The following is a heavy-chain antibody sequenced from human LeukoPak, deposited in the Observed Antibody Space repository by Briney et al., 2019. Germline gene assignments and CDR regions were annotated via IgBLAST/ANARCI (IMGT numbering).Heavy chain of an antibody. Sequence: SETLSLTCSVSGGSISSYYWSWIRQPAGKGLEWIGRIHTSGSTNYSPSLKSRVTMSVDTSKNQFSLKLSSVTAADTAVYYCARDRYYYDSSARYFDYWGQGTLVTVSS. J-gene: IGHJ4*02. D-gene: IGHD3-22*01. CDR1: GGSISSYY. CDR2: IHTSGST. CDR3: ARDRYYYDSSARYFDY. V-gene: IGHV4-4*07.